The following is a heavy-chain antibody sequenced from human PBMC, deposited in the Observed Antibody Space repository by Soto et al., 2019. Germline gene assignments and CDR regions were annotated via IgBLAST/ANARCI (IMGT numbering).Heavy chain of an antibody. V-gene: IGHV5-10-1*01. CDR3: ARHSRGITMVRGPDYYYGMDV. CDR1: GYSFSDYW. D-gene: IGHD3-10*01. CDR2: IDPSDSST. Sequence: PGESLKISCKGSGYSFSDYWISWVRQMSGKGLEWMGRIDPSDSSTNYSPTFQGHVTFSADKSISTAYLQWSSLKASDTAMYYCARHSRGITMVRGPDYYYGMDVWGQGTTVTVSS. J-gene: IGHJ6*02.